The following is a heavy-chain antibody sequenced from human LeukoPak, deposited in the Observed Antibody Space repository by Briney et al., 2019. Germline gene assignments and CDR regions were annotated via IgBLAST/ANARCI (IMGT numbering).Heavy chain of an antibody. CDR2: ISWNRGSI. CDR3: AKGGYSGYDHPAFDY. J-gene: IGHJ4*02. V-gene: IGHV3-9*02. Sequence: GGSLRLSCAASGFTSDDYAMHWVRQAPGKGLEWVSGISWNRGSIGYADPVKGRFTISRDNAKNSLYLQMNSLRAEDTALYYCAKGGYSGYDHPAFDYWGQGTLVTVSS. CDR1: GFTSDDYA. D-gene: IGHD5-12*01.